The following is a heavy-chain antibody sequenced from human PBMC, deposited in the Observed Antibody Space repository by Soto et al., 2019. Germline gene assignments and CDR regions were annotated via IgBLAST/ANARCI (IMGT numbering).Heavy chain of an antibody. J-gene: IGHJ3*02. D-gene: IGHD1-26*01. CDR3: ARDLGTWDDAFDI. V-gene: IGHV3-30-3*01. CDR2: ISYDGSNK. Sequence: GGSLRLSCAASGFTFSSYAMHWVRQAPGKGLEWVAVISYDGSNKYYADSVKGRFTISRDNSKNTLYLQMNSLRAEDTAVYYCARDLGTWDDAFDIWGQGTMVTVPS. CDR1: GFTFSSYA.